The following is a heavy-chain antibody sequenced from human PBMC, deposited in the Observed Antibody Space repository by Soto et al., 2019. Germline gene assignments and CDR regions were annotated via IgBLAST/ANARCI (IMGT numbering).Heavy chain of an antibody. Sequence: KGAGASVKVSCKASGYTFTSYYMHWVRQAPGQGLEWMGIINPSGGSTSYAQKFQGRVTMTRDTSTSTVYMELSSLRSEDTAVYYCASTHCSGGSCYVPPFDPWGQGTLVTVSS. D-gene: IGHD2-15*01. J-gene: IGHJ5*02. CDR3: ASTHCSGGSCYVPPFDP. CDR1: GYTFTSYY. CDR2: INPSGGST. V-gene: IGHV1-46*03.